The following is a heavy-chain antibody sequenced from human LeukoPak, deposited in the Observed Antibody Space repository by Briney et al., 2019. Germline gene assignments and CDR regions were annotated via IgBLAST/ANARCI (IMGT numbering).Heavy chain of an antibody. J-gene: IGHJ4*02. CDR3: AKFIYYSSGLIDY. CDR2: ISISGSGT. CDR1: GFTFSNYA. V-gene: IGHV3-23*01. Sequence: GGSLRLSCAASGFTFSNYAMSWVRQAPGKGLEWVSSISISGSGTYYADSVKGRFTIPRDNSKNILYLQMNSLRAEDTAVYYCAKFIYYSSGLIDYWGQGTLVTVSS. D-gene: IGHD3-10*01.